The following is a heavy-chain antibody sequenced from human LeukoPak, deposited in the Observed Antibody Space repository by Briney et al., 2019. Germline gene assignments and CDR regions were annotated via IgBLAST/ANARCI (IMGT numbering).Heavy chain of an antibody. J-gene: IGHJ5*02. CDR1: GGSISSYY. D-gene: IGHD4-17*01. V-gene: IGHV4-39*07. CDR2: IYYSGST. Sequence: PSETQSLTCTVSGGSISSYYWGWSRQPPGKGLEWVGSIYYSGSTYYNPSLKSRVTISVDTSKNQFSLKLSSVTAADTAVYYCARSTVTTSTLVVWFDPWGQGTLATVSS. CDR3: ARSTVTTSTLVVWFDP.